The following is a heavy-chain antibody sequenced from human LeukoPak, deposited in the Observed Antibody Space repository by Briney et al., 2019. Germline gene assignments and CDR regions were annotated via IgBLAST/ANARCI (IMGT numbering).Heavy chain of an antibody. CDR3: TTDEVIAVAGVPHDY. CDR1: GFTFSNAW. J-gene: IGHJ4*02. Sequence: GGSLRLSCAASGFTFSNAWMSWVRQAPGKGLEWVGRIKSKTDGGTTDYAAPVKGRFTISRDDSKNTLYLQMNSLKTEDTAVYYCTTDEVIAVAGVPHDYWGQGTLVTVSS. D-gene: IGHD6-19*01. CDR2: IKSKTDGGTT. V-gene: IGHV3-15*01.